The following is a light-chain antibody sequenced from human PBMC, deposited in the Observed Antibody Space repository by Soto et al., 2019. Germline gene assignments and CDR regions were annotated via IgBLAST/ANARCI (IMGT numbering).Light chain of an antibody. CDR2: LND. J-gene: IGLJ3*02. Sequence: QSVLTQPPSASGTPGQKVTISCSGSGSSIGSNPVNWFQQLPGAAPPLLIYLNDQRPSAVPARFSGSKSGTSASLAISGLQSEDEADYYCAVWDDSLHARVFGGGTKLTVL. CDR1: GSSIGSNP. V-gene: IGLV1-44*01. CDR3: AVWDDSLHARV.